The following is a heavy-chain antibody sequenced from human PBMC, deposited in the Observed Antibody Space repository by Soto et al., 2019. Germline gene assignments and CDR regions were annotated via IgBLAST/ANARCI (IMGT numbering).Heavy chain of an antibody. CDR3: ARHNLYCSSTSCYAFHFDY. D-gene: IGHD2-2*01. CDR1: GYSFTSYW. V-gene: IGHV5-51*01. J-gene: IGHJ4*02. Sequence: EVQLVQSGAEVKKPGESLKISCKGSGYSFTSYWIGWVRQMPGKGLEWMGIIYPGDSDTRYSPSFQGQVTISADKSINTAYLQWSSLKASDTAMYYCARHNLYCSSTSCYAFHFDYWGQGTLVTVSS. CDR2: IYPGDSDT.